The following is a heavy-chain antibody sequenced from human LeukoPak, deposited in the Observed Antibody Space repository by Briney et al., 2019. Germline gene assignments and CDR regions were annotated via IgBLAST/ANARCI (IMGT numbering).Heavy chain of an antibody. V-gene: IGHV3-48*02. CDR3: ARNFIAMDV. J-gene: IGHJ6*02. CDR1: GFTFRGYS. Sequence: GGSLRLSCAASGFTFRGYSMNWVRQAPGKGLEWVSYITSSSSAIYSADSVKGRFTISRDNTKNSLYLQMNSLRDEDTAVYYCARNFIAMDVWGQGTTVTVSS. D-gene: IGHD1-7*01. CDR2: ITSSSSAI.